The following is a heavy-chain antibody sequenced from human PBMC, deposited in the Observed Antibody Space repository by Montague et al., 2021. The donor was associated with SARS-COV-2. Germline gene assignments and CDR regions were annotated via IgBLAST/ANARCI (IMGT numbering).Heavy chain of an antibody. CDR1: GGSISSSSYY. Sequence: SETLSLTCTVSGGSISSSSYYWGWIRRPPGKGLEWIGSIYYSGSTYYNPSLKSRVTISVDTSKNQFSLKLSSVTAADTAVYYCARDKAEYIVVVPAVPLAYGMDVWGRGTTVTVSS. D-gene: IGHD2-2*01. J-gene: IGHJ6*02. CDR2: IYYSGST. CDR3: ARDKAEYIVVVPAVPLAYGMDV. V-gene: IGHV4-39*07.